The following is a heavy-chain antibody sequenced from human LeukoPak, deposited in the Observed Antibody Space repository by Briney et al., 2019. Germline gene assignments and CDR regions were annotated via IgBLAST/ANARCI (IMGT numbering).Heavy chain of an antibody. CDR2: ISAYNGNT. V-gene: IGHV1-18*01. J-gene: IGHJ4*02. CDR1: GYTFTSYG. D-gene: IGHD1-26*01. CDR3: AMTREVGATSSLDY. Sequence: GASVKVSCKASGYTFTSYGISWVRQAPGQGLEWMGWISAYNGNTNYAQKLQGRVTMTTDTSTSTAYMELRSLRSDDTAVYYCAMTREVGATSSLDYWGQGTLVTVSS.